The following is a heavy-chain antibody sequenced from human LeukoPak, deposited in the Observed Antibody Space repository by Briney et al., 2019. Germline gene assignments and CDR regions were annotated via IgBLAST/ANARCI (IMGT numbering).Heavy chain of an antibody. D-gene: IGHD3-10*01. Sequence: GGSLKLSCAVSGITLSNYGMSWVRQAPGKGLEWVAGLSGSGGGTNYADSVQGRFTISRDNPKNTLYLQMNSLRAEDTAVYFCAKRGVVIRVFLVGFHKEAYYFDSWGQGALVTVSS. J-gene: IGHJ4*02. CDR3: AKRGVVIRVFLVGFHKEAYYFDS. CDR2: LSGSGGGT. V-gene: IGHV3-23*01. CDR1: GITLSNYG.